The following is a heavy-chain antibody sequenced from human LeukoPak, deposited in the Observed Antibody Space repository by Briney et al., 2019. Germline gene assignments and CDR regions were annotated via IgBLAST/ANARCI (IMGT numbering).Heavy chain of an antibody. CDR2: LKFDGTIT. CDR1: GFSFSSYW. Sequence: GESLRLSCAASGFSFSSYWMHWVRQAPGKGLVWVSRLKFDGTITQYADSVKGRFTVSRDNAKNTLYLQMDSLRAEDTAVYYCAGQANNWFDPWGQGTLVTVSS. CDR3: AGQANNWFDP. V-gene: IGHV3-74*03. J-gene: IGHJ5*02.